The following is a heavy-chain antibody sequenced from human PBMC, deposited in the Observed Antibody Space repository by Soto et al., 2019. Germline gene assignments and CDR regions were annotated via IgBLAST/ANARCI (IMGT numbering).Heavy chain of an antibody. CDR1: GVSIGGINYF. CDR2: IYSSGTT. V-gene: IGHV4-39*01. J-gene: IGHJ6*02. D-gene: IGHD3-10*01. Sequence: SETLSLTCAFSGVSIGGINYFWGCIRQWPGTGLDWLGTIYSSGTTYYSPSLKSRITMSLDTSKNQFSLNLGSVTAADTAVYYCTRRRFGVRGVTNMEVWGAGTKATXS. CDR3: TRRRFGVRGVTNMEV.